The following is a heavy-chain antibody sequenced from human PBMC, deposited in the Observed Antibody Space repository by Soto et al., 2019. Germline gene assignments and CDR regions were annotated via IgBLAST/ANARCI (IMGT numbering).Heavy chain of an antibody. CDR1: GGSISSSNW. V-gene: IGHV4-4*02. CDR2: IYHSGST. CDR3: ASVSGSYSSGMDV. D-gene: IGHD1-26*01. J-gene: IGHJ6*02. Sequence: QVQLQESGPGLVKPSGTLSLTCAVSGGSISSSNWWSWVRQPPGKGLEWIGEIYHSGSTNYNPSLTPPVTISVHTPKNPSSLTPSSVPAADTAVSYSASVSGSYSSGMDVWGQGTTVTVSS.